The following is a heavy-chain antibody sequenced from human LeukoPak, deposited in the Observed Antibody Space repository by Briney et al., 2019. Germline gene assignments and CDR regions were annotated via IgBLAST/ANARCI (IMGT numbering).Heavy chain of an antibody. Sequence: ASVKVSCKASGYTFTSNGISWVRLASGQGLEWMGWIHPYNHNTIYAQKLQGRVTMTTDTSTSTVYMELRSLRSDDTAVYYCARDGCSGDSCTNWDFDYWGQGTLVTVSS. V-gene: IGHV1-18*01. J-gene: IGHJ4*02. D-gene: IGHD2-15*01. CDR2: IHPYNHNT. CDR1: GYTFTSNG. CDR3: ARDGCSGDSCTNWDFDY.